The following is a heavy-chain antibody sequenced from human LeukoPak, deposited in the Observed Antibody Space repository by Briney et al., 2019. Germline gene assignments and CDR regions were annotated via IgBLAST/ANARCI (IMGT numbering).Heavy chain of an antibody. CDR2: INPGGGST. D-gene: IGHD6-19*01. V-gene: IGHV1-46*01. CDR1: GYTFTSYF. Sequence: ASVKVSCKASGYTFTSYFMHWVRQAPGQGLEWMGIINPGGGSTTYAQKFQGRLTMTRDTPTSTFYMELSSLGSEDTAVYYCARAPPTVDVFDPWGQGTLVTVSS. J-gene: IGHJ5*02. CDR3: ARAPPTVDVFDP.